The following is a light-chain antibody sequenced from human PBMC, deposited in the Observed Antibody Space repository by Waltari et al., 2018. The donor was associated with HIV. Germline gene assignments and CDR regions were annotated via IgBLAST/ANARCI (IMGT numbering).Light chain of an antibody. J-gene: IGLJ2*01. CDR2: EVS. CDR3: SPYAGSPLVV. CDR1: SSDVGGYNY. Sequence: QSALTQPPSASGSPGQSVTISCTGTSSDVGGYNYVSWYQQHPGKAPKLMMYEVSKRPSGVPDRFSGSKSGNTASLTVSGLQAEDEADYYCSPYAGSPLVVFGGGTKLTVL. V-gene: IGLV2-8*01.